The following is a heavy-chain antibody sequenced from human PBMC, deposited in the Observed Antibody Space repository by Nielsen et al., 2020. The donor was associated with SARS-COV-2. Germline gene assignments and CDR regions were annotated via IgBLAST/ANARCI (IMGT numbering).Heavy chain of an antibody. CDR1: GFTFSSYD. V-gene: IGHV3-23*01. Sequence: GGSLRLSCAASGFTFSSYDMTWVRQAPGQGLEWDSSISGSGGRTNSADSVKGRFTISRDNSKSTLYLQMNSLRDDDTAVFYCARDPSGTGETFDFWGRGTLVTVSS. CDR3: ARDPSGTGETFDF. D-gene: IGHD3-10*01. J-gene: IGHJ4*02. CDR2: ISGSGGRT.